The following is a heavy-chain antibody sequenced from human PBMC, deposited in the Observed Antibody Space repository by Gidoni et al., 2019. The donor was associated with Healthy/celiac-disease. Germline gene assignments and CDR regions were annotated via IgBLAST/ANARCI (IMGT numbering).Heavy chain of an antibody. CDR3: AKDPRQLYYYDSSGYYSDLDY. J-gene: IGHJ4*02. CDR2: ISGRGGST. D-gene: IGHD3-22*01. CDR1: EYTFRSHA. V-gene: IGHV3-23*01. Sequence: EVQMLESGGGLVLPGGALGPSCPASEYTFRSHARCWVRQAPGKGLAGVTAISGRGGSTYSADAGKARFTSSRDNTKNTLYLKINSLRAEDTAVYDCAKDPRQLYYYDSSGYYSDLDYWGQGTLVTVSS.